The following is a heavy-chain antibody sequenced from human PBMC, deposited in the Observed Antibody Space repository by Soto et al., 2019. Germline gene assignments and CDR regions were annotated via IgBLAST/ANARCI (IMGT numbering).Heavy chain of an antibody. D-gene: IGHD3-3*01. J-gene: IGHJ3*02. V-gene: IGHV1-58*01. CDR1: GFSFTSSA. Sequence: SVKVSCKASGFSFTSSAVQWVRQARGQRLEWIGWIVVGSGNTNYAQKFQERVTITRDMSTSTAYMELSSLRSEDTAVYYCAGDQYYDFWSGYYRGAFDIWGQGTMVTVSS. CDR2: IVVGSGNT. CDR3: AGDQYYDFWSGYYRGAFDI.